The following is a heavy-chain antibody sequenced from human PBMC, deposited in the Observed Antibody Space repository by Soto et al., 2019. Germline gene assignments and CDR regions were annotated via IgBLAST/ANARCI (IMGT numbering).Heavy chain of an antibody. D-gene: IGHD2-15*01. CDR1: GGSFSGYY. CDR3: ASSPPKRYCSGGSCYPYFDY. V-gene: IGHV4-34*01. CDR2: INHSGST. Sequence: SETLSLTCAVYGGSFSGYYWSWIRQPPGKGLEWIGEINHSGSTNYNPSLKSRVTISVDTSKNQFSLKLSSVTAADTAVYYCASSPPKRYCSGGSCYPYFDYWGQGTLVTGLL. J-gene: IGHJ4*02.